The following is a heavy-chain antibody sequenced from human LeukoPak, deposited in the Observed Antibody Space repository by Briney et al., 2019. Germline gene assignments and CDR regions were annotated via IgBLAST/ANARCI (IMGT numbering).Heavy chain of an antibody. CDR3: ARGHDYGNYAFAC. Sequence: EESLKISCKGSGYSFTSYWIGWVRQMPGEGLEWMGIIYPGDSDTRYSPSFQGQVTISADKSISTAYLQWSSLKASDTAMYYCARGHDYGNYAFACWGQGTLVTVSS. CDR2: IYPGDSDT. V-gene: IGHV5-51*01. D-gene: IGHD4-11*01. J-gene: IGHJ4*02. CDR1: GYSFTSYW.